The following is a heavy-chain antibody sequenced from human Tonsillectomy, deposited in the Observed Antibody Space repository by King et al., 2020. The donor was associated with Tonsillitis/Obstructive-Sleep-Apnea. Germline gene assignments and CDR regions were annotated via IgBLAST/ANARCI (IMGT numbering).Heavy chain of an antibody. CDR1: EFTFSSFW. D-gene: IGHD5-24*01. J-gene: IGHJ5*02. Sequence: VQLVESGGGLVQPGGSLRLSCAASEFTFSSFWMSWVRQAPGKGLEWVANINQDGSERSYVDSGKGRLTISRANARNSLYLQMNSLRAEDTAVYYCARDRGWFDPWGQGTLVTVSS. V-gene: IGHV3-7*04. CDR3: ARDRGWFDP. CDR2: INQDGSER.